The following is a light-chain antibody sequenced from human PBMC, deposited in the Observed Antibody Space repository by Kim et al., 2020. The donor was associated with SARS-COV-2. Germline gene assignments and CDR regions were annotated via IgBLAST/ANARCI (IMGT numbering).Light chain of an antibody. CDR1: SLRSYY. CDR3: YSRDSSGNLVV. J-gene: IGLJ2*01. CDR2: GKN. Sequence: SSELTQDPAVSVALGQTVRITCQGDSLRSYYASWYQQKPGQAPVLVIYGKNNRPSGIPDRFSGSSSGNTASLTITGAQAEDEADYYCYSRDSSGNLVVFGGGTQLTVL. V-gene: IGLV3-19*01.